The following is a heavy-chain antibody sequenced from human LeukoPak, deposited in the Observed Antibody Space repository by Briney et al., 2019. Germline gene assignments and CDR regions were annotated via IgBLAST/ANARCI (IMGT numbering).Heavy chain of an antibody. CDR3: ARETSQKGAHYMDV. D-gene: IGHD3-16*01. CDR1: GGSISSYY. CDR2: IYYSGST. J-gene: IGHJ6*03. V-gene: IGHV4-59*01. Sequence: PSETLSLTCTVSGGSISSYYWSWIRQPPGKGLEWIGYIYYSGSTNYNPSLKSRVTISVDTSKNQFSLKLSSVTAADTAVYYCARETSQKGAHYMDVWGKGTTATISS.